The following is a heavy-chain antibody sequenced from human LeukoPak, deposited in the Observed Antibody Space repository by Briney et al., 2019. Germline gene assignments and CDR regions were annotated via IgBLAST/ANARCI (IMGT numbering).Heavy chain of an antibody. CDR1: GFTFSRHG. Sequence: PGGSLRLSCVASGFTFSRHGLNWVRQAPGKGLEWVSGISPGGDITYYADSVKGRFTISRDNSKNTVYLQMNSLRAEDTAVYYCARDVSGYDFPYWGQGTLVTVSS. J-gene: IGHJ4*02. D-gene: IGHD5-12*01. CDR3: ARDVSGYDFPY. CDR2: ISPGGDIT. V-gene: IGHV3-23*01.